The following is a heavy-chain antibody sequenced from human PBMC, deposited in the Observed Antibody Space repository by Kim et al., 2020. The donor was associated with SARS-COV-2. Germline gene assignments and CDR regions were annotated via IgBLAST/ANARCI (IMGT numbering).Heavy chain of an antibody. D-gene: IGHD6-6*01. CDR1: GGTTSSSSYY. CDR3: ARGKRLEYSASSGGPIDT. J-gene: IGHJ5*02. V-gene: IGHV4-61*02. CDR2: IYSSGTI. Sequence: SETLSLTCTVSGGTTSSSSYYWNWIRQPAGRGLEWIGRIYSSGTINYNPSFESRVTISVDTSKTQLSLRMNSVTATDTAVYYCARGKRLEYSASSGGPIDTWGQGTPVTVSS.